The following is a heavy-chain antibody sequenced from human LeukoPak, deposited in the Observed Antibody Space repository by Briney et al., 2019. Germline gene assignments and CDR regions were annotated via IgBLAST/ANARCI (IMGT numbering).Heavy chain of an antibody. D-gene: IGHD3-16*01. CDR1: GFTFSSYS. J-gene: IGHJ4*02. CDR3: AKDPAQGPDTYPKH. Sequence: GGSLRLSCAASGFTFSSYSMNWVRQAPGKGLEWVSYISSSSSTIYYADSVKGRFTISRDNAKNTPYLQMNSLRAEDTAVYYCAKDPAQGPDTYPKHWGQGTLVTVSS. V-gene: IGHV3-48*04. CDR2: ISSSSSTI.